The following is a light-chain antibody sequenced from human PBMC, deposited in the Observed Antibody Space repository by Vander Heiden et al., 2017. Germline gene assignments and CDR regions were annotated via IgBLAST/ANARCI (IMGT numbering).Light chain of an antibody. CDR1: QTIRDSTNNWSY. Sequence: EIVMTKFPHSLVVPLCERATVSGKANQTIRDSTNNWSYLAWYQQKPGQPPKLLIYCASTRGSGVPDRFSGSGSGTDFTLTISNLQAEDVAVYYCQQYYSTPRAFGQGTTVEIK. CDR2: CAS. CDR3: QQYYSTPRA. J-gene: IGKJ1*01. V-gene: IGKV4-1*01.